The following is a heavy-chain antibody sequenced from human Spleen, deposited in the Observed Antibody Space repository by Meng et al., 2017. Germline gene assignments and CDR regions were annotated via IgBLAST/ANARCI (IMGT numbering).Heavy chain of an antibody. CDR1: SGTIRSHY. CDR2: IFYSGRP. D-gene: IGHD6-6*01. Sequence: QVQLQESGPGLVQPSETLSLICTVSSGTIRSHYWSWIRQPPGKGLEWIGYIFYSGRPNYSPSLKSRVTISIDTSKNQFSLRLSSVTPADTAMYYCAKVHSNSPYFDYWGQGTLVTVSS. V-gene: IGHV4-59*11. CDR3: AKVHSNSPYFDY. J-gene: IGHJ4*02.